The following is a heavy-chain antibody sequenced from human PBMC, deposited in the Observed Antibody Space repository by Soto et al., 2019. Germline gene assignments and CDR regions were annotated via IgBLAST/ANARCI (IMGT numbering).Heavy chain of an antibody. D-gene: IGHD1-26*01. Sequence: GASVKVSCKASGYTFASYGISWVRQAPGQGLEWMGWISAYNGNTNYAQKLQGRVTITRDTSASTAYMELSSLRSEDTAVYYCASRRYSGITLPPNNWGQGTLVTVSS. CDR3: ASRRYSGITLPPNN. CDR1: GYTFASYG. J-gene: IGHJ4*02. V-gene: IGHV1-18*01. CDR2: ISAYNGNT.